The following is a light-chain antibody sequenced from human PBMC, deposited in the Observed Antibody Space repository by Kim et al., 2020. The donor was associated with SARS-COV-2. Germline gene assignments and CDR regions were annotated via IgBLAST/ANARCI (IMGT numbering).Light chain of an antibody. V-gene: IGKV3-15*01. CDR1: QSVRSN. CDR2: GAS. CDR3: QQYNNWTYT. Sequence: SVAPRTKATPSRRASQSVRSNLAWYQQKPGQAPSLVIYGASTRATGIPTRFSGSGSGTEFTLTISSLQSEDFAVYSCQQYNNWTYTFGQGTKLEIK. J-gene: IGKJ2*01.